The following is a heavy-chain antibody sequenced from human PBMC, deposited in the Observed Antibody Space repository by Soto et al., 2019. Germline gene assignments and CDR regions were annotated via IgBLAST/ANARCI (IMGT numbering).Heavy chain of an antibody. V-gene: IGHV4-31*03. J-gene: IGHJ4*02. D-gene: IGHD1-26*01. CDR1: GAPIHSGGYY. Sequence: SETLSLTCTVSGAPIHSGGYYWSWIRHHPGKGLELIGFIHNSGSTYYNPSLKSRLTISLDTSKNQFSLKLSSVTAADTAVYYCARRARVGATDHYFDYWGQGTLVTVSS. CDR3: ARRARVGATDHYFDY. CDR2: IHNSGST.